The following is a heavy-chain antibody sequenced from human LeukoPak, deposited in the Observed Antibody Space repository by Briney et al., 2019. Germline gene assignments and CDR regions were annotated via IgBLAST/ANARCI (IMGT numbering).Heavy chain of an antibody. J-gene: IGHJ4*02. CDR2: IHNNGNT. CDR3: ARGRITIFGGVIPQFDY. V-gene: IGHV4-59*01. Sequence: SETLSLTCTVSGGSISSYYWSWIRQPPGKGLEWIGSIHNNGNTDYNRSLKSRVTISVDTSKNQFSLKLSSVTAEDTAVYYCARGRITIFGGVIPQFDYWGQGTLVNGSS. D-gene: IGHD3-3*01. CDR1: GGSISSYY.